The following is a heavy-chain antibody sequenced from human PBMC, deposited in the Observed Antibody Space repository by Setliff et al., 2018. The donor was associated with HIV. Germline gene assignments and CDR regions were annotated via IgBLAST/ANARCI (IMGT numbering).Heavy chain of an antibody. V-gene: IGHV1-69*10. D-gene: IGHD6-19*01. Sequence: SVKVSCKTSGYDFRRYGIAWVRQVPGQGLEWMGGIIPMSGVPKYAQKFQGRVTITADKSTSTAYMELSSLRSEDTAVYYCARNPEMAALNYFYYYMDVWGKGTTVTVSS. CDR2: IIPMSGVP. CDR1: GYDFRRYG. CDR3: ARNPEMAALNYFYYYMDV. J-gene: IGHJ6*03.